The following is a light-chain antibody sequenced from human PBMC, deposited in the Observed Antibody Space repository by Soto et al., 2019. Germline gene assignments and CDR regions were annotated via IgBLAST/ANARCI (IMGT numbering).Light chain of an antibody. CDR2: EVS. Sequence: QSALTQPASVSGSPGQSITISCTGTSNDVGGFDFVSWYQQHPGKAPKVIIYEVSNRPSGVSDRFSGSKSGNTASLTISGLQSEDEADYYCNSYTSTSARVFVGGTKLTVL. V-gene: IGLV2-14*01. J-gene: IGLJ3*02. CDR1: SNDVGGFDF. CDR3: NSYTSTSARV.